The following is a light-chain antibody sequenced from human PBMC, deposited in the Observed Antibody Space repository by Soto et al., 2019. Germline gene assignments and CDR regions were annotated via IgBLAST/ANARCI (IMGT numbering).Light chain of an antibody. CDR2: AAS. CDR3: LQHNSYPRT. CDR1: QGIRND. Sequence: DIQMTQSPSSLSASVGDRVTITCRASQGIRNDLDWYQQKPGKAPKRLIYAASSLQSGVPSRFSGSGSGTEFTLTISSLQPEDFTTYYCLQHNSYPRTFGQGTKVEIK. J-gene: IGKJ1*01. V-gene: IGKV1-17*01.